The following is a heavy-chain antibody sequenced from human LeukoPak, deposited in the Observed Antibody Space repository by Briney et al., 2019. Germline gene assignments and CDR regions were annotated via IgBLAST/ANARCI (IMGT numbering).Heavy chain of an antibody. CDR1: GFTFDDYG. D-gene: IGHD5-18*01. CDR3: ARERGYSYGRSFDY. CDR2: INWNGGST. Sequence: GGSLRLSCAASGFTFDDYGMSWVRQAPGKGLEWVSGINWNGGSTGYADSVKGRFTISRDNAKNSLYLQMNSLRAEDTALYYCARERGYSYGRSFDYWGQGTLVTVSS. V-gene: IGHV3-20*04. J-gene: IGHJ4*02.